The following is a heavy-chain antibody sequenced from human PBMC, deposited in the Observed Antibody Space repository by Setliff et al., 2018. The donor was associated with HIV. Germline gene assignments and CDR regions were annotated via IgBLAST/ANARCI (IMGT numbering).Heavy chain of an antibody. J-gene: IGHJ3*02. D-gene: IGHD1-26*01. CDR3: ARLGYSGSLVGAFDI. CDR2: IYHSGIT. V-gene: IGHV4-38-2*02. CDR1: GYSISSGYY. Sequence: NPSETLSLTCTVSGYSISSGYYWGWIRQPPGKGLEWIGSIYHSGITYYNSSLKSRVTIPVDTSKNQFSLNLTSVTAADTAVYYCARLGYSGSLVGAFDIWGQGTMVTVSS.